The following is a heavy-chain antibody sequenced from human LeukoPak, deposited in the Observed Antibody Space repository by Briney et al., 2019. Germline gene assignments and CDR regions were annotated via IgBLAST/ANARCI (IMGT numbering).Heavy chain of an antibody. CDR1: GYTFTSYG. Sequence: ASVKVSCKASGYTFTSYGISWVRQAPGQGLEWMGWISAYNGNTNYAQKLQGRGTMTTDTSTSTAYMELRSLRSDDTAVYYCARALYGDYVGVFDYWGQGTLVTVSS. CDR2: ISAYNGNT. V-gene: IGHV1-18*04. J-gene: IGHJ4*02. D-gene: IGHD4-17*01. CDR3: ARALYGDYVGVFDY.